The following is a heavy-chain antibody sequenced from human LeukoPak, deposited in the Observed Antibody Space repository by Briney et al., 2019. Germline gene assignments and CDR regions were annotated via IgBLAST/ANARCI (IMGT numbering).Heavy chain of an antibody. D-gene: IGHD5-24*01. Sequence: KPSETLSLTCTVSGGSISNSRYYLGWIRQPPGKGLEWIGSMYYSGSTYYNPSLKSRATISVDTSKNQFSLKLSSVPAADTAVYYCARHGRMGTINPSYWGQGTLVTVSS. J-gene: IGHJ4*02. V-gene: IGHV4-39*01. CDR1: GGSISNSRYY. CDR3: ARHGRMGTINPSY. CDR2: MYYSGST.